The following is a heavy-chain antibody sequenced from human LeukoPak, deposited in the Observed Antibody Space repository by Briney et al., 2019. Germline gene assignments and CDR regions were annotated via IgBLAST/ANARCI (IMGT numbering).Heavy chain of an antibody. CDR3: ARLKFGYCSSTSCYVAYYYYYMDV. CDR1: GFTFDDYA. J-gene: IGHJ6*03. D-gene: IGHD2-2*01. Sequence: GGSLRLSCAASGFTFDDYAMHWVRQAPGKGLEWVSGISWNSFTIGYADSVKGRFTISRDNAKNSLYLQMNSLRAEDTAVYYCARLKFGYCSSTSCYVAYYYYYMDVWGKGTTVTVSS. V-gene: IGHV3-9*01. CDR2: ISWNSFTI.